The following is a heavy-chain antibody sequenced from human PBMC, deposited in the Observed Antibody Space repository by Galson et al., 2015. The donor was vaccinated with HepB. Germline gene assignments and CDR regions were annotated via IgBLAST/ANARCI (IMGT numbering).Heavy chain of an antibody. CDR2: VKSDGSYT. CDR3: ARDGTGYFEF. D-gene: IGHD3/OR15-3a*01. Sequence: SLRLSCAASGFTFSNYWMNWVRQVPGKGLMWVSSVKSDGSYTNNADSVKGRFTISRDNAKNTLYLQMNSLRVEDTAVYYCARDGTGYFEFWGRGTLVTVSS. V-gene: IGHV3-74*01. CDR1: GFTFSNYW. J-gene: IGHJ2*01.